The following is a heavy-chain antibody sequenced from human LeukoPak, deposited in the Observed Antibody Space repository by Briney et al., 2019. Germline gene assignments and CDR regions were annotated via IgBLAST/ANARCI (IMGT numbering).Heavy chain of an antibody. CDR2: INPNSGGT. Sequence: ASVKVSCKASGYTFTSYGISWVRQAPGQGLEWMGWINPNSGGTNYAQKFQGRVTMTRDTSISTAYMELSRLRSEDTAVYYCLAVAGHYWGQGTLVTVSS. D-gene: IGHD6-19*01. J-gene: IGHJ4*02. V-gene: IGHV1-2*02. CDR1: GYTFTSYG. CDR3: LAVAGHY.